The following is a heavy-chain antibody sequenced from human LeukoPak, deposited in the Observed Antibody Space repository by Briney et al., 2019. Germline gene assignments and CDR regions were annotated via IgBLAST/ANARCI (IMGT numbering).Heavy chain of an antibody. CDR2: ISSSGDNT. Sequence: PGRSLRLSCAASGFTFSVSVMNWVRQVPGKGLEWVSGISSSGDNTYYADFVKGRFTISRDNHKNTLHLQMNGLRADDTAIYYCAKEGGYSSTWYWGQGALVTVSS. CDR3: AKEGGYSSTWY. V-gene: IGHV3-23*01. D-gene: IGHD6-13*01. CDR1: GFTFSVSV. J-gene: IGHJ4*02.